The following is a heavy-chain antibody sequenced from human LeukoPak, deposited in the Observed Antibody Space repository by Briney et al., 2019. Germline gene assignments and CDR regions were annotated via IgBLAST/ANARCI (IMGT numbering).Heavy chain of an antibody. J-gene: IGHJ4*02. CDR1: GFTFSSYS. V-gene: IGHV3-48*01. D-gene: IGHD1-14*01. Sequence: GGSLRLSCAASGFTFSSYSMNWVRQAPGKGLEWVSYISSSSSTIYYAQKFQGRVTMTRDTSISTAYMELSRLRSDDTAVYYCASRDKEGPLEGWGQGTLVTVSS. CDR3: ASRDKEGPLEG. CDR2: ISSSSSTI.